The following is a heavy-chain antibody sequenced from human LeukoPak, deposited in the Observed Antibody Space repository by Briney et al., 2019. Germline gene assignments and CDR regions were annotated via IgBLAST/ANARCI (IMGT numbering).Heavy chain of an antibody. D-gene: IGHD2-2*01. CDR3: ARDFRVPAAYMAFDY. V-gene: IGHV1-8*01. CDR2: MNPNSGNT. Sequence: GASVKVSCKASGYTFTSYDINWVRQATGQGLEWMGWMNPNSGNTGYAQKFQGRVTMTRNTSISTAYMELSSLRAEDTAVYYCARDFRVPAAYMAFDYWAREPWSPSPQ. CDR1: GYTFTSYD. J-gene: IGHJ4*02.